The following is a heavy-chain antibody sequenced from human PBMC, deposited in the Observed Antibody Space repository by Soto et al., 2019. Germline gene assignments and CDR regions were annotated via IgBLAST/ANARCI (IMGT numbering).Heavy chain of an antibody. Sequence: EVQLLESGGGLVQPGGSLRLSCAASGFTFSSYAMSWVRQAPGKGLEWVSAISGSGGSTYYADSVKGRFTISRDNSKNTLYLQMNSLRAEDTAVYYCAKVKRRYSGFDNLMTEFDYWGQGTLVTVSS. V-gene: IGHV3-23*01. CDR2: ISGSGGST. CDR3: AKVKRRYSGFDNLMTEFDY. D-gene: IGHD5-12*01. J-gene: IGHJ4*02. CDR1: GFTFSSYA.